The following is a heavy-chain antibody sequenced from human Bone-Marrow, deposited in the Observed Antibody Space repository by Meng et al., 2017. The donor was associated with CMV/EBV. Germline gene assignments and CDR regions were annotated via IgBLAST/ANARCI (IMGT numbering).Heavy chain of an antibody. J-gene: IGHJ4*02. Sequence: GGSLRLSCAASGFTFDDYGMSWVRQAPGKGLEWVSGINWNGGSTGYADSVKGRFTISRDNAKNSLYLQMNSLRAEDTAVYYCARPPTYCSSTSCYKTPVYWGQGTLVTVSS. V-gene: IGHV3-20*04. CDR3: ARPPTYCSSTSCYKTPVY. CDR2: INWNGGST. CDR1: GFTFDDYG. D-gene: IGHD2-2*02.